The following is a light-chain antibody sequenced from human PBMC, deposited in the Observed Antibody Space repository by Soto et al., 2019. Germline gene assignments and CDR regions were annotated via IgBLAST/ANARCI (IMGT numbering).Light chain of an antibody. J-gene: IGKJ4*01. CDR2: GAS. Sequence: EIVMTQSPATLSVSPGERATLSCRASQSVSSNLAWYQQKPGQAPRLLIYGASTRATGIPARFSGSVSGTEFMLTISSLQSEDFAVYYCQQYNNWPPLTVGGGTKVEIK. CDR1: QSVSSN. CDR3: QQYNNWPPLT. V-gene: IGKV3-15*01.